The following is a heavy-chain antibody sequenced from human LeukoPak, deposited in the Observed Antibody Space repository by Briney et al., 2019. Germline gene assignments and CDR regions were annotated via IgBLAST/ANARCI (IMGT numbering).Heavy chain of an antibody. Sequence: KPSQTLSLTCTVSGGSISGGRYFWGWIRQPPGKELEWIGTIFYSGSTYYNPSLQGRVTMSVDTSKNQFSLELRSVTAADTSLYYCARHLTNWESVAAPPASDAFGIWGQGSMVTVSS. D-gene: IGHD6-19*01. CDR2: IFYSGST. J-gene: IGHJ3*02. CDR1: GGSISGGRYF. V-gene: IGHV4-39*01. CDR3: ARHLTNWESVAAPPASDAFGI.